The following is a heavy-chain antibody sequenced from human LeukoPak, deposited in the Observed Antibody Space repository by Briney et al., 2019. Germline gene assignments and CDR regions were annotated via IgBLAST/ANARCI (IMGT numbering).Heavy chain of an antibody. V-gene: IGHV3-66*01. CDR1: GFTLSRNY. Sequence: GGSLRLSCSASGFTLSRNYMSWVRQAPGKGLEWVSIIYTGGTTYYADSVKDRFTISRDNSKNTLYLQMNSLRAEDTAVYYCAREGGYSGYEDFDYWGQGTLVTVSS. CDR3: AREGGYSGYEDFDY. D-gene: IGHD5-12*01. CDR2: IYTGGTT. J-gene: IGHJ4*02.